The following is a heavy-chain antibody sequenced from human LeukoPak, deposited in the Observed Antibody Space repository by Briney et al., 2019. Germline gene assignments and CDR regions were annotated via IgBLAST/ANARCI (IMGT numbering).Heavy chain of an antibody. J-gene: IGHJ4*02. D-gene: IGHD2-15*01. V-gene: IGHV3-30*02. CDR3: AKGGEYCRSGSCYDY. CDR2: IQYDGSNK. Sequence: GGSLRLSCAASGFTFDNYGMHWVRQAPGKGLEWVAFIQYDGSNKYYADSVKGQFTISRDNSKNTLYLQMNSLRPEDTAVYYCAKGGEYCRSGSCYDYWGQGALVTVSS. CDR1: GFTFDNYG.